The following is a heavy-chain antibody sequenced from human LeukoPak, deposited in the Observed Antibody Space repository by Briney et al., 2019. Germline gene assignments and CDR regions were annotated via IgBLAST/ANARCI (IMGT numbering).Heavy chain of an antibody. CDR2: LYYDGST. CDR3: ARYSYGGFYFDY. Sequence: SETLSLTCTVSGGSISGYYWSWLRQPPGKGLEWIGYLYYDGSTTYNPSLKSRVTISLDTSKNQFFLKLSSVTAADTAVYYCARYSYGGFYFDYWGQGTLVTVSS. V-gene: IGHV4-59*08. J-gene: IGHJ4*02. D-gene: IGHD5-18*01. CDR1: GGSISGYY.